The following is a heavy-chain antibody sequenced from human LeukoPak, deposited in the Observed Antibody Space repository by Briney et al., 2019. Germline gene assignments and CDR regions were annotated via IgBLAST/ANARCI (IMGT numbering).Heavy chain of an antibody. Sequence: SETLSLTCTVSGGSISSYYWSWIRQPAGKGLEWIGRIYTSGSTNYSPSLKSRVTMSVDTSKNQFSLKLSSVTAADTAVYYCASRAVAAPDAFDIWGQGTMVTVSS. V-gene: IGHV4-4*07. D-gene: IGHD6-19*01. CDR2: IYTSGST. J-gene: IGHJ3*02. CDR1: GGSISSYY. CDR3: ASRAVAAPDAFDI.